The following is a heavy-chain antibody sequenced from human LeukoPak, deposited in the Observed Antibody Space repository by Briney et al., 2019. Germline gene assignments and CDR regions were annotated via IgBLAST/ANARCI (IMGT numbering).Heavy chain of an antibody. CDR2: ISGSGGST. J-gene: IGHJ4*02. CDR1: GFTFRRYP. V-gene: IGHV3-23*01. CDR3: AKGYYYDSSGYSH. Sequence: GSLRLSWAGSGFTFRRYPIDWVRQAPGEGPEWGSAISGSGGSTYYADSVKGRFTISRDNFKNTLYLQMNSLRAEDTAVYYCAKGYYYDSSGYSHWGQGTLVTVSS. D-gene: IGHD3-22*01.